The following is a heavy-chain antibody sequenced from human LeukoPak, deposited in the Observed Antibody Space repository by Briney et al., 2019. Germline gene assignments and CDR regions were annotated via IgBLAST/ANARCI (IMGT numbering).Heavy chain of an antibody. CDR2: IIPIFGTA. D-gene: IGHD6-19*01. J-gene: IGHJ3*02. V-gene: IGHV1-69*13. CDR1: GGTFSSYA. CDR3: ARDVTGYSSGWYEEDAFDI. Sequence: GASVKVSCKASGGTFSSYAISWVRQAPGQGLEWMGGIIPIFGTANYAQKFQGRVTITADESTSTAYMELSSLRSEDTAVYYCARDVTGYSSGWYEEDAFDIWGQGTMVTVSS.